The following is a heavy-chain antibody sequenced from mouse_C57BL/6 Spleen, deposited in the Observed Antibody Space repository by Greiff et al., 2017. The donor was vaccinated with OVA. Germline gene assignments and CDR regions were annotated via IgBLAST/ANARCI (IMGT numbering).Heavy chain of an antibody. CDR1: GYTFTSYW. V-gene: IGHV1-53*01. Sequence: QVQLQQSGTELVKPGASVKLSCKASGYTFTSYWMHWVKQRPGQGLEWIGNINPSNGGTNYNEKFKSKATLTVDKSSSTAYMQRSSLTSEDSAVYYCARCDYGSSYARDYWGQGTSVTVSS. D-gene: IGHD1-1*01. CDR2: INPSNGGT. CDR3: ARCDYGSSYARDY. J-gene: IGHJ4*01.